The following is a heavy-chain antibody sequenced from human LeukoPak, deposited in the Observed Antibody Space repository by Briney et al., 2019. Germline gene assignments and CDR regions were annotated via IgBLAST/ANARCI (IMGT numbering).Heavy chain of an antibody. V-gene: IGHV4-39*01. D-gene: IGHD3-10*01. CDR2: IYYSGST. CDR1: GGSISSSSYY. CDR3: ARHNYYGSGSYEIDY. Sequence: SETLSLTCTVSGGSISSSSYYWGWIRQPPGQGLEWIGSIYYSGSTYYNPSLKSRVTISVDTSKNQFSLKLSSVTAADTAVYYCARHNYYGSGSYEIDYWGQGTLVTASS. J-gene: IGHJ4*02.